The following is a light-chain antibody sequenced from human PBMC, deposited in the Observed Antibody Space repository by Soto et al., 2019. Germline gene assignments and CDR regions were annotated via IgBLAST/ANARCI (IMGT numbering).Light chain of an antibody. CDR3: FSYTTSSTLV. Sequence: QSALTQPASVSGSPGQSITISCTGTSSDVGGYNYVTWYQQHPAKAPKLMIYEVSNRPSGVSHRFSGSKSGNTASLTISGLQAEDEADYYCFSYTTSSTLVFGGGTKLTV. V-gene: IGLV2-14*01. CDR2: EVS. CDR1: SSDVGGYNY. J-gene: IGLJ3*02.